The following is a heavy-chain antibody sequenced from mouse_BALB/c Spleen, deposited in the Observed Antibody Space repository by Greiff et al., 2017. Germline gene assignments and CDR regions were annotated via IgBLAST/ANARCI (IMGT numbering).Heavy chain of an antibody. D-gene: IGHD2-12*01. Sequence: QVQLQQSGAELMKPGASVKISCKATGYTFSSYWIEWVKQRPGHGLEWIGEILPGSGSTNYNEKFKGKATFTADTSSNTAYMQLSSLTSEDSAVYYCARGGGGIRLAWFAYWGQGTLVTVSA. CDR1: GYTFSSYW. CDR2: ILPGSGST. V-gene: IGHV1-9*01. CDR3: ARGGGGIRLAWFAY. J-gene: IGHJ3*01.